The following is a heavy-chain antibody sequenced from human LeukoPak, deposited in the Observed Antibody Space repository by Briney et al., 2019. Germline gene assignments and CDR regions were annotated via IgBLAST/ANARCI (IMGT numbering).Heavy chain of an antibody. D-gene: IGHD3-3*01. CDR3: ARSYRRLRFLEWLLGDAFDI. Sequence: ASVKVSCNASGYPFTGYYMHWVRQAPGQGLEWMGWINPNSGGTNYAQKFQGRVTMTRDTSISTAYMELSRLRSDETAVYYCARSYRRLRFLEWLLGDAFDIRGQGTMVTVSS. J-gene: IGHJ3*02. CDR2: INPNSGGT. CDR1: GYPFTGYY. V-gene: IGHV1-2*02.